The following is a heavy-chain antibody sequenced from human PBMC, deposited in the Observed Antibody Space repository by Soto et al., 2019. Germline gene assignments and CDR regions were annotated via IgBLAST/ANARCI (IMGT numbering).Heavy chain of an antibody. V-gene: IGHV3-13*05. Sequence: EVQLVESGGGLVQPGGSLRLSCEASGFTFRNYDMHWVRQGTGNGLEWVSGISAAGDPDYADSVEGRFTISRDNAQNSFFLQMNSLRVGDTAVYYCARTDRDFYGLDVWGQGTTVIVSS. CDR1: GFTFRNYD. CDR3: ARTDRDFYGLDV. CDR2: ISAAGDP. J-gene: IGHJ6*02.